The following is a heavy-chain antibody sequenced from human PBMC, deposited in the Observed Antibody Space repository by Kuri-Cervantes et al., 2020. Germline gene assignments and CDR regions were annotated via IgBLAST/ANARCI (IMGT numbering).Heavy chain of an antibody. V-gene: IGHV3-30*02. CDR2: IRYDGSNK. CDR1: EFRFSERW. CDR3: AKDHFTFNSEDAFDI. D-gene: IGHD1-26*01. J-gene: IGHJ3*02. Sequence: GESLKISCVASEFRFSERWMNWVRQAPGKGLEWVAFIRYDGSNKYYADSVKGRFTISRDNSKNTLYLQMNSLRAEDTAVYYCAKDHFTFNSEDAFDIWGQGTMVTVSS.